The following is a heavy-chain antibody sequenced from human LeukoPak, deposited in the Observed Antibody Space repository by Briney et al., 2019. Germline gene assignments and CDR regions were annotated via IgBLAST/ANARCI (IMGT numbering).Heavy chain of an antibody. Sequence: QTGGSLRLSCAASGFTFSSYAMSWVRQAPGKGLEGVSAISGSGGSTYYADSVTGRFTISRDNSKNTLYLQMNSLIAEDTAVYYCAKDPPSLVEMATIFDYWGQGTLVTVSS. CDR2: ISGSGGST. CDR3: AKDPPSLVEMATIFDY. V-gene: IGHV3-23*01. J-gene: IGHJ4*02. D-gene: IGHD5-24*01. CDR1: GFTFSSYA.